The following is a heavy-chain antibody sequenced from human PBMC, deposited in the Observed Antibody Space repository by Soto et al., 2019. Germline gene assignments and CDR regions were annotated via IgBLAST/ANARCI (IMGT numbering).Heavy chain of an antibody. V-gene: IGHV4-31*03. J-gene: IGHJ6*02. Sequence: QVQLQESGPGLVKPSQTLSLTCTVSGGSISSGGYYWSWIRQHPGKGLEWIGYIYYSGSTYYNPSLKIRVTISVDTSKNQFSLKLSSVTAADTAVYYCARVCGADCHHGMDVWGQGTTVTVSS. CDR1: GGSISSGGYY. CDR2: IYYSGST. D-gene: IGHD2-21*02. CDR3: ARVCGADCHHGMDV.